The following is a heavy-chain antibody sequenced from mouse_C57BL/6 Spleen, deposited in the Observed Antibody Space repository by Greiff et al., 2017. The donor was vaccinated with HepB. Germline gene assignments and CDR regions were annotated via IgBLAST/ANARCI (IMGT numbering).Heavy chain of an antibody. J-gene: IGHJ1*03. Sequence: EVKLVESGAELVKPGASVKLSCTASGFNIKDYYMHWVKQRTEQGLEWIGRIDPEDGETKYAPKFQGKATITADTSSNTAYLQLSSLTSEDTAVYYCAREGPYYGYERVFDVWGTGTTVTVSS. CDR1: GFNIKDYY. D-gene: IGHD2-9*01. CDR3: AREGPYYGYERVFDV. V-gene: IGHV14-2*01. CDR2: IDPEDGET.